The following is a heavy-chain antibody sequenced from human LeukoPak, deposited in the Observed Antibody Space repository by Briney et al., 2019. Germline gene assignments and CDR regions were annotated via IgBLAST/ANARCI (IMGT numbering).Heavy chain of an antibody. Sequence: GASVKVSCKASGYTFTSYGISWVRQAPGQGLEWMGWISAYNGNTNYAQKLQGRVTMTTDTCTSTAYMELRSLRSDDTAVYYCARDSYYYDSSGYHDDAFDIWGQGTMVTVSS. J-gene: IGHJ3*02. CDR2: ISAYNGNT. D-gene: IGHD3-22*01. CDR1: GYTFTSYG. CDR3: ARDSYYYDSSGYHDDAFDI. V-gene: IGHV1-18*01.